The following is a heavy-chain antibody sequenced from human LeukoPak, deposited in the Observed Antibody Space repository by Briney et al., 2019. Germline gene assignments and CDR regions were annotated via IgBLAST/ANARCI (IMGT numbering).Heavy chain of an antibody. CDR2: IYHSGIT. J-gene: IGHJ5*02. D-gene: IGHD3-10*01. V-gene: IGHV4-38-2*02. CDR3: AREGVLWFGELFRDNWFDP. CDR1: GYSISSGYF. Sequence: PSETLSLTCTVSGYSISSGYFWGWIRQPPGKGLEWIGSIYHSGITYYNPSLRSRVTISVDTSKNQFSLKLSSVTAADTAVYYCAREGVLWFGELFRDNWFDPWGQGALVTVSS.